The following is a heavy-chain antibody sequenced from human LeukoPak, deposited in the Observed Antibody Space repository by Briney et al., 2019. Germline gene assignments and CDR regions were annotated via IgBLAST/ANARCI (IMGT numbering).Heavy chain of an antibody. D-gene: IGHD6-13*01. CDR2: ISSTSIYT. CDR1: GFTFSDYY. J-gene: IGHJ4*02. V-gene: IGHV3-11*05. Sequence: GGSLRLSCAASGFTFSDYYMSWIRQAPGKGLEWVSDISSTSIYTNYADSVKGRFTISRDNAKNSLYLQMNSLRAEDTAVYYCAIEDGYSSSWYSDYWGQGTLVTVSS. CDR3: AIEDGYSSSWYSDY.